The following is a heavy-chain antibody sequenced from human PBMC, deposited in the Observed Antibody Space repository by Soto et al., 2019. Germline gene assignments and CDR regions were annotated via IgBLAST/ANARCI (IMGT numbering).Heavy chain of an antibody. D-gene: IGHD1-26*01. J-gene: IGHJ4*02. CDR1: GYTFSNYG. V-gene: IGHV1-18*01. Sequence: QVQLVQSGPEVKKPGASVKVSCKGSGYTFSNYGVTWVRQAPGQGLERLGWVSAYNRNTDYAQKCEDRATKTSDTRTNTAYLEGRGLTADDTAVNYCARERRWEPLLYWGQGTL. CDR2: VSAYNRNT. CDR3: ARERRWEPLLY.